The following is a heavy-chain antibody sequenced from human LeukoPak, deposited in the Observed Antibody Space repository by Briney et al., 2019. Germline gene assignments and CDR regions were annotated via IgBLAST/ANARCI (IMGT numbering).Heavy chain of an antibody. CDR3: ARVWEAVARTGYYYYYYMDV. D-gene: IGHD6-19*01. CDR2: FIPIFGSE. J-gene: IGHJ6*03. V-gene: IGHV1-69*13. CDR1: DGPFSSFA. Sequence: GAPVKLSCKASDGPFSSFAISWVRRAPGQGLEWMGRFIPIFGSENYAQKFQARGPITAHESTSAASTNLSSLRSEDTAVYYCARVWEAVARTGYYYYYYMDVWGKGTTVTVSS.